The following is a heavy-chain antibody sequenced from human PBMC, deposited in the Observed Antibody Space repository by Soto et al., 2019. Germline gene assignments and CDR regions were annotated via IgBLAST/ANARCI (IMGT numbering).Heavy chain of an antibody. Sequence: QVQLQQWGAGLLKPSETLSLTCAVYGGSFSGYYWSWIRQPPGKGLEWIGKINHSGSTNYNPSLKSRVTISVDTSKNQFSLKLSSVTAADTAVYYCARGELVTGTTEMKNYYYYYMDVWGKGTTVTVSS. CDR2: INHSGST. V-gene: IGHV4-34*01. CDR3: ARGELVTGTTEMKNYYYYYMDV. J-gene: IGHJ6*03. CDR1: GGSFSGYY. D-gene: IGHD1-7*01.